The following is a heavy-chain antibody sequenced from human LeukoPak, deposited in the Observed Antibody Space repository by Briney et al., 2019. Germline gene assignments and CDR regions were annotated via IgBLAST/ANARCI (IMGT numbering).Heavy chain of an antibody. CDR2: IRSKANGYAT. Sequence: GGSLKPSCAVSGFTFSGSAMHWVRQASGKGLEWAGRIRSKANGYATAYAASVKGKFTISRDDSKNTAYLQMNSLKAEDTAVYYCTRSTSDSSSSRFDYWGQGALVTVSS. CDR3: TRSTSDSSSSRFDY. CDR1: GFTFSGSA. J-gene: IGHJ4*02. D-gene: IGHD3-22*01. V-gene: IGHV3-73*01.